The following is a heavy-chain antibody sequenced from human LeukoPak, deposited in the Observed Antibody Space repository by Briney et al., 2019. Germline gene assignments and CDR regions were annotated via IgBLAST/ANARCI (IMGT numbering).Heavy chain of an antibody. Sequence: GASVKVSCKASGGTFSSYAISWVRQAPGQGLEWMGGIIPIFGTANYAQKFQGRVTITTDESTSTAYMELSSLRPEDTAVYYCASASGSYGMGYFFDYWGQGTLVTVSS. V-gene: IGHV1-69*05. CDR2: IIPIFGTA. D-gene: IGHD1-26*01. CDR3: ASASGSYGMGYFFDY. CDR1: GGTFSSYA. J-gene: IGHJ4*02.